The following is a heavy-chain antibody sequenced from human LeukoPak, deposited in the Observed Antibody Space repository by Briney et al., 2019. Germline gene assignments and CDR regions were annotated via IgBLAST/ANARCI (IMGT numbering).Heavy chain of an antibody. D-gene: IGHD4/OR15-4a*01. CDR1: GFTLRNYD. V-gene: IGHV3-23*01. CDR2: IRGSSGST. J-gene: IGHJ4*02. Sequence: PGGSLRLSCAASGFTLRNYDINWVRQAPGKGLEWVSVIRGSSGSTYYADSVKGRFTISRDNSKNTLYLQMNSLRAEDTAVYYCARRAGAYSHPYDYWGQGTLVTVSS. CDR3: ARRAGAYSHPYDY.